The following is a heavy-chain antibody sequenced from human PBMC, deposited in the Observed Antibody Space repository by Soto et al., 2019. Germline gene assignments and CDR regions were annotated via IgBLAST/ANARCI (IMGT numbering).Heavy chain of an antibody. CDR1: GFTFSSYG. CDR3: GKSAEYSSSWYDLYYYYGMDV. Sequence: QVQLVESGGGVVQPGRSLRLSCAASGFTFSSYGMHWVRQAPGKGLEWVAVISYDGSNKYYADSVKGRFTISRDNSKNPLYLQMNSLRAGDTAVYYCGKSAEYSSSWYDLYYYYGMDVWGQGTTVTVSS. D-gene: IGHD6-13*01. J-gene: IGHJ6*02. V-gene: IGHV3-30*18. CDR2: ISYDGSNK.